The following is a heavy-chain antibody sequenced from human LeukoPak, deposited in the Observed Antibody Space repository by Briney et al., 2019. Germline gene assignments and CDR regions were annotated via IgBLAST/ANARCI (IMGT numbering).Heavy chain of an antibody. CDR2: ISSSSSYT. D-gene: IGHD1-1*01. Sequence: PGGSLRLSCAASGFTFSDYYMSWIRQAPGKGLEWVSYISSSSSYTNYAGSVKGRFTISRDSSKNTVYLQMNSLTAEDTAVYYCVREGLERRTNFDYWGQGTLVSVSS. V-gene: IGHV3-11*06. J-gene: IGHJ4*02. CDR1: GFTFSDYY. CDR3: VREGLERRTNFDY.